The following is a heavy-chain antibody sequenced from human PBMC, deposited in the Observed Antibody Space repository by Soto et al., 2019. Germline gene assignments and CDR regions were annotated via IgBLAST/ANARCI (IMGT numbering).Heavy chain of an antibody. D-gene: IGHD1-1*01. CDR3: VRDKRTISGIFPGY. J-gene: IGHJ4*02. Sequence: PGGSLRLSCVGSGFDVTTNCMRWVRQAPGKGLECVSIVCTGGATHYADSVKGRFTISRDRSKNTVHLQMNNVRAEDTAVYYCVRDKRTISGIFPGYWGQGTQVTV. V-gene: IGHV3-53*01. CDR1: GFDVTTNC. CDR2: VCTGGAT.